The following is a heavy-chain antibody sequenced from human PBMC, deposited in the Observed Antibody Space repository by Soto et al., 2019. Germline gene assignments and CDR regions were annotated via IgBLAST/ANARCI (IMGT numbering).Heavy chain of an antibody. Sequence: ASVKVSCKASGYSFTNNDVSCVRQSTGQGLEWMGWMNPGSGDTGYAQKFQGRVTMTRDISIATAYMELSSLRSDDTAIYYCARMETFGSLNWFDPWGQGTLVTVSS. V-gene: IGHV1-8*01. D-gene: IGHD3-16*01. J-gene: IGHJ5*02. CDR1: GYSFTNND. CDR3: ARMETFGSLNWFDP. CDR2: MNPGSGDT.